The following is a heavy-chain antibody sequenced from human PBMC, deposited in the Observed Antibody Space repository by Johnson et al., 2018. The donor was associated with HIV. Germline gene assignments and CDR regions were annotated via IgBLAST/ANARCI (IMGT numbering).Heavy chain of an antibody. J-gene: IGHJ3*02. Sequence: QVQLVESGGGVVQPGRSLRLSCAASGFTFSSYAMHWVRQAPGKGLEWVAVISYDGSNKYYADSVKGRFTISRDNSKNTLYLQMNSLRADDTAVYYCAREGIWYCSWGSCYGAFDIWGQGTMVTVSS. CDR3: AREGIWYCSWGSCYGAFDI. V-gene: IGHV3-30*14. CDR1: GFTFSSYA. CDR2: ISYDGSNK. D-gene: IGHD2-15*01.